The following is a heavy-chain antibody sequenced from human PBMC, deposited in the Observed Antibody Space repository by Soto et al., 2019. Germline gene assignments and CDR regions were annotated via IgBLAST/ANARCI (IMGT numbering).Heavy chain of an antibody. Sequence: PSETLSLTRTVSGVCICRGEYYWSWIRQPPGKGLEWIGYIYYSGSTYYNPSLKSRVTISVDTSKNQFSLKLSSVTAADTAVYYCARGVVDTASDSSWTNWFDPWGQGTLVTVSS. V-gene: IGHV4-30-4*01. J-gene: IGHJ5*02. CDR3: ARGVVDTASDSSWTNWFDP. CDR2: IYYSGST. D-gene: IGHD5-18*01. CDR1: GVCICRGEYY.